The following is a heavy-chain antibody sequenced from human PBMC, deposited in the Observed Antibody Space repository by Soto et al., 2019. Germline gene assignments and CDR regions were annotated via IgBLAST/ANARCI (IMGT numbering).Heavy chain of an antibody. V-gene: IGHV4-39*01. CDR3: ARQTRITMIVVGLGDYLDY. J-gene: IGHJ4*02. D-gene: IGHD3-22*01. CDR1: GGSISSSSYY. Sequence: PSETLSLTCTVSGGSISSSSYYWGWIRQPPGKGLEWIGSIYYSGSTYYNPSLKSRVTISVDTSKNQFSLKLSSVTAADTAVYYCARQTRITMIVVGLGDYLDYWGQGTLVTVSS. CDR2: IYYSGST.